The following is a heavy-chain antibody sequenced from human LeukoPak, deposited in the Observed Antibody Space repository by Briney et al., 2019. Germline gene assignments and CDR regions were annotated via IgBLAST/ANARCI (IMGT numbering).Heavy chain of an antibody. V-gene: IGHV3-33*01. CDR2: IWYDGSNK. J-gene: IGHJ3*02. CDR3: ARGSHWEYGDCGPGGNDAFDI. CDR1: GFTFSSYG. D-gene: IGHD4-17*01. Sequence: PGGSLRLSCAASGFTFSSYGMHWVRQAPGKGLEWVAVIWYDGSNKYYADSVKGRFTISRDNSKNTLYLQMNSLRAEDTAVYYSARGSHWEYGDCGPGGNDAFDIWGQGTMVTVSS.